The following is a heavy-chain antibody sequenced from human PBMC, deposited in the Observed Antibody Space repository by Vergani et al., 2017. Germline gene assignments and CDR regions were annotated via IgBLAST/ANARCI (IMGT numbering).Heavy chain of an antibody. Sequence: QVQLAESGGGRDQPGRSLRLSCAASGFSFSSHAIHWVRQAPGKGLEWVAVISNDGSKKYYADSVKGRFTISRDNSKNTLDLQMNSLRTQDTAVYYCAKAGSVNTVSLQDNFYMGVRGKGTTGTVS. J-gene: IGHJ6*03. CDR3: AKAGSVNTVSLQDNFYMGV. V-gene: IGHV3-30*18. D-gene: IGHD4-17*01. CDR2: ISNDGSKK. CDR1: GFSFSSHA.